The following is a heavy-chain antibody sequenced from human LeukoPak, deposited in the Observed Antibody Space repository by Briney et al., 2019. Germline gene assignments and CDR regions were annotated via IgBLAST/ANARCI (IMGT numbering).Heavy chain of an antibody. CDR1: GFTFSSYG. J-gene: IGHJ4*02. CDR2: IRYDESNK. Sequence: GGSLRLSCAASGFTFSSYGMHWVRQAPGKGLEWVAFIRYDESNKYYADSVKGRFTISRDNSKNTLYLQMNSLRAEDTAVYYCAKDRRGYCSSTSCSLKNYFDYWGQGTLVTASS. CDR3: AKDRRGYCSSTSCSLKNYFDY. D-gene: IGHD2-2*01. V-gene: IGHV3-30*02.